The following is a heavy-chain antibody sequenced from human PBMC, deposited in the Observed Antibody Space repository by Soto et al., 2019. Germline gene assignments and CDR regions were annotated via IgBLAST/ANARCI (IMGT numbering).Heavy chain of an antibody. J-gene: IGHJ4*02. D-gene: IGHD5-18*01. CDR3: AINPIGYSYGYLSRHFDY. CDR2: IIPIFGTA. V-gene: IGHV1-69*12. CDR1: GGTFSSYA. Sequence: QVQLVQSGAEVKKPGSSVKVSCKASGGTFSSYAIIWVRQAPGQGLEWMGGIIPIFGTANYAQKFQGRVTINADESTSTADMELSSLRSEDTAVYYCAINPIGYSYGYLSRHFDYWGQGTLVTVSS.